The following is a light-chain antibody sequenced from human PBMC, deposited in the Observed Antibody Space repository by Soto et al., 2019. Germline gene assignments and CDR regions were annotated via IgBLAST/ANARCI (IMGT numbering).Light chain of an antibody. CDR1: IGSSY. CDR2: ESN. J-gene: IGLJ7*01. Sequence: QSVLTQPPSVSAAPGQKVTISCSGIGSSYISWYQQLPGTAPKLLVYESNKRPSGLPDRFSGSKSGTSATLGITGLQTGDEADYYCGTWDNSLSAGVFGGGTQLTVL. CDR3: GTWDNSLSAGV. V-gene: IGLV1-51*02.